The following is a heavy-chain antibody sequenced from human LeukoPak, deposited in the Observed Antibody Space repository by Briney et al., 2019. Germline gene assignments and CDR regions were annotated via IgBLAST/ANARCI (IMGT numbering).Heavy chain of an antibody. V-gene: IGHV1-8*03. D-gene: IGHD6-6*01. CDR3: ARGVRRGQLVFDY. Sequence: ASVKVPCKASGYTFTSYDINWVRQATGQGLEWMGWMNPNSGNTGYAQKFQGRVTITRNTSISTAYMELSSLRSEDTAVYYCARGVRRGQLVFDYWGQGTLVTVSS. CDR1: GYTFTSYD. CDR2: MNPNSGNT. J-gene: IGHJ4*02.